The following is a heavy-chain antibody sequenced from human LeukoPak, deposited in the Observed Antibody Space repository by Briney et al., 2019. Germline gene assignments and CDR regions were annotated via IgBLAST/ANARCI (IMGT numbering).Heavy chain of an antibody. CDR1: GFTFSSYG. J-gene: IGHJ4*02. CDR2: IWYDGSNK. V-gene: IGHV3-33*06. CDR3: AKDYGDYGDYFDY. Sequence: PGGSLRLSCAASGFTFSSYGMHWVRQAPGKGLEGVAVIWYDGSNKYYADSVKGRFTISRDNSKNTLYLQMNSLRAEDTAVDYCAKDYGDYGDYFDYWGQGTLVTVSS. D-gene: IGHD4-17*01.